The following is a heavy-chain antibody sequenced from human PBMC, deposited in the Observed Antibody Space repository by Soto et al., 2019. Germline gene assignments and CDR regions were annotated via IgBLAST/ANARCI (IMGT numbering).Heavy chain of an antibody. CDR2: SGNT. CDR3: VTGADDFSRGYYFDY. D-gene: IGHD3-3*01. J-gene: IGHJ4*02. Sequence: QVQLVQSGAEVKKPGASVTVSCKASGYTFSRHGISWVRQAPGQGLEWMAWSGNTNYAQKFQGRLTMTTNPSTMTAYMELRSLRSDDTAVDSCVTGADDFSRGYYFDYWGQGTLVTVSS. V-gene: IGHV1-18*04. CDR1: GYTFSRHG.